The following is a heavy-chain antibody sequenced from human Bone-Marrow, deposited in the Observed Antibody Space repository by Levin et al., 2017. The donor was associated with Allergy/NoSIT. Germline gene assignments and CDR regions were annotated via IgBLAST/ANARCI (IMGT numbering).Heavy chain of an antibody. CDR3: ARASRSGWTGVGRYYYGLDV. CDR1: GFTFDNYA. D-gene: IGHD6-19*01. CDR2: SSDSGTSI. Sequence: SCAASGFTFDNYAMTWVRQILGKGLDWVASSSDSGTSIYYADSVRGRFTISGDNSKNLLYLQMNGLRAEDTAIYFCARASRSGWTGVGRYYYGLDVWGQGTTVTVAS. J-gene: IGHJ6*02. V-gene: IGHV3-23*01.